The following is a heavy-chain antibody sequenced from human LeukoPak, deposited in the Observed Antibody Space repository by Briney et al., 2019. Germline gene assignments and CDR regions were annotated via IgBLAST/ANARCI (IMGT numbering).Heavy chain of an antibody. CDR2: INPNSGGT. CDR1: GYTFTSYG. Sequence: GASVKVSCKASGYTFTSYGISWVRQAPEQGLEWMGRINPNSGGTNYAQKFQGRVTMTRDTSISTAYMELSRLRSDDTAVYYCARDFAVAGNNWFDPWGQGTLVTVSS. CDR3: ARDFAVAGNNWFDP. D-gene: IGHD6-19*01. V-gene: IGHV1-2*06. J-gene: IGHJ5*02.